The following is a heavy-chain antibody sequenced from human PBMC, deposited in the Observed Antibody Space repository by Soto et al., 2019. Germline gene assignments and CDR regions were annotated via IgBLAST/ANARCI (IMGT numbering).Heavy chain of an antibody. V-gene: IGHV1-24*01. J-gene: IGHJ5*02. CDR1: GYTLTELS. Sequence: GASVKVSCKVSGYTLTELSMHWVRQAPGKGLEWMGGFDPEDGETIYAQKFQGRVTMTEDTSTDTAYMELSSLRSEDTAVYYCARGSSGDAYNWFDPWGQGTLVTVSS. CDR3: ARGSSGDAYNWFDP. CDR2: FDPEDGET. D-gene: IGHD1-26*01.